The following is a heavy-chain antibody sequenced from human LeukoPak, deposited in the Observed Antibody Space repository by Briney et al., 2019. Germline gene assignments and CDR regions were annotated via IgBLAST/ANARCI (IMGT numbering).Heavy chain of an antibody. CDR2: IYYSRST. V-gene: IGHV4-59*01. CDR3: ARSLTTPLYYYYYYMDV. D-gene: IGHD4-11*01. Sequence: SETLSLTCTVSGGSISSYYWSWIRQPPGKGLEWIGYIYYSRSTNFNPSLKSRVTISVDTSKNQFSLKLSSVTAADTAVYYCARSLTTPLYYYYYYMDVWGKGTTVTVSS. CDR1: GGSISSYY. J-gene: IGHJ6*03.